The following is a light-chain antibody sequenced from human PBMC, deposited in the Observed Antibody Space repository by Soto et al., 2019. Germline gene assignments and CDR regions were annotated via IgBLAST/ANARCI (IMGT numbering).Light chain of an antibody. CDR2: DVS. V-gene: IGLV2-14*01. CDR1: SSVVGGYNY. CDR3: SSYTTSNTRQIV. J-gene: IGLJ1*01. Sequence: QSALTQPASVSGSPGQSITISCTGTSSVVGGYNYDSWYQQHPGKAPKFMIYDVSNRPSGVSNRFSGSKSGNTASLTISGLQAADEAYYYCSSYTTSNTRQIVFGTGTKLTVL.